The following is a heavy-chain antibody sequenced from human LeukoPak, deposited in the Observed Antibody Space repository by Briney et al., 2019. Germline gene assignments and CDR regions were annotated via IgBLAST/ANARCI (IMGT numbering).Heavy chain of an antibody. J-gene: IGHJ3*02. CDR1: GFTFSSYW. Sequence: PGGSLRLSCAASGFTFSSYWMSWVRQAPGKGLEGVANIKQDGSEKYYVDSVKGRFTISRDNAKNSLYLQMNSLRAEDTAVYYCARYGLSASRYSYCSSTSCRVVAFDIWGQGTMVTVSS. V-gene: IGHV3-7*01. CDR2: IKQDGSEK. D-gene: IGHD2-2*01. CDR3: ARYGLSASRYSYCSSTSCRVVAFDI.